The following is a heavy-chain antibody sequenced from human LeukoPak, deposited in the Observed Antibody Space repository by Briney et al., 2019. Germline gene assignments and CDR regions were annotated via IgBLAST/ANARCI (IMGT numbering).Heavy chain of an antibody. CDR2: ISSSSSYI. CDR3: ARVEDYYYGMDV. V-gene: IGHV3-21*01. CDR1: GFTFSSYS. Sequence: PGGSLRLSCAASGFTFSSYSMNWVRQAPGKGLEWVSSISSSSSYIYYADSVKGRFTISRDNAKNSLYLQMNSLRAEDTAVYYCARVEDYYYGMDVWGQGTTVTVSS. J-gene: IGHJ6*02. D-gene: IGHD1-1*01.